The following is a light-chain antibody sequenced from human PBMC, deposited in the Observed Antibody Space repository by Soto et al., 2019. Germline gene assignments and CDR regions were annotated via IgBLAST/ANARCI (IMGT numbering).Light chain of an antibody. CDR1: QSVSSNY. CDR2: GAS. CDR3: QQYDSSPWT. Sequence: EIVLTQSPGTLSLSPGERATLSCRASQSVSSNYLAWYQQKPGQAPRLLIYGASSRATGIPDRFSGSGSGTDFTLTINRLEPEDFAVYYCQQYDSSPWTFGQGTKVEIK. J-gene: IGKJ1*01. V-gene: IGKV3-20*01.